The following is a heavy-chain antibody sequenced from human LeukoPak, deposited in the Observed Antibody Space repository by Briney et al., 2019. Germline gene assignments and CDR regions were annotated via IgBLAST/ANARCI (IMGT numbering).Heavy chain of an antibody. CDR2: INPNSGGT. CDR1: GYTFTGYY. J-gene: IGHJ3*02. V-gene: IGHV1-2*02. D-gene: IGHD6-19*01. CDR3: ARDEDRHSVWSSGGRRSGAFDI. Sequence: GASVKVSCKASGYTFTGYYMHWVRQAPGQGLEWMGWINPNSGGTNYAQKFQGRVTMTRDTSISTAYMELSRLRSDDTAVYYCARDEDRHSVWSSGGRRSGAFDIWGQGAMVTVSS.